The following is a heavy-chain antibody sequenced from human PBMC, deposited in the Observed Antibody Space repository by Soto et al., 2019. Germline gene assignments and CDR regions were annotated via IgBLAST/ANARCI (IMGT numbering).Heavy chain of an antibody. D-gene: IGHD3-9*01. V-gene: IGHV3-23*01. CDR1: GFTFSSNA. CDR2: ISANGGTT. J-gene: IGHJ4*02. Sequence: GGSLRLSCAASGFTFSSNAMSWVRQAPEKGLEWVSAISANGGTTSYADSVKGRFTISRDNSKNALYLRMNSLRAEDTAVYYCARAHYDVLTGPTPCDYWGQGTLVTVSS. CDR3: ARAHYDVLTGPTPCDY.